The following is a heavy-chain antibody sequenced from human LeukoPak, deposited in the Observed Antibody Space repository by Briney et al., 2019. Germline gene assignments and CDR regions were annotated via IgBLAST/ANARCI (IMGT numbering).Heavy chain of an antibody. CDR1: GFTLSSYS. CDR2: ISSSSSYI. J-gene: IGHJ5*02. D-gene: IGHD6-19*01. CDR3: ATGRYSSGWYGGYNWFDP. Sequence: PGGSLRLSCAASGFTLSSYSMNWVRQAPGKGLEWVSSISSSSSYIYYADSVKGRFTISRDNSKNTLYLQMNSLRAEDTAVYYCATGRYSSGWYGGYNWFDPWGQGTLVTVSS. V-gene: IGHV3-21*01.